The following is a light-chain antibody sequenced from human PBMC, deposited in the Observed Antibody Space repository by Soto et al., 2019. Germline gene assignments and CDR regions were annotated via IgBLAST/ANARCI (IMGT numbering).Light chain of an antibody. Sequence: DIPMTQSPSSVSASVGDRVTITCRASQAIDSWLAWYQQKPGEAPKLLIFTGSLLHSGVPSRFSGSGSGTEFSLTISSLQPEDFAIYYCQQYNDYQYTFGQGTKREIK. CDR1: QAIDSW. CDR3: QQYNDYQYT. V-gene: IGKV1D-16*01. CDR2: TGS. J-gene: IGKJ2*01.